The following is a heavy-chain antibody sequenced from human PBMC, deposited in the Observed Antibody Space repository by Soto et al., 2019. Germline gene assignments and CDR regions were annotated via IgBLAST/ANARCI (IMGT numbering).Heavy chain of an antibody. CDR2: IIPIFGTA. CDR3: ARGPATAPDAY. CDR1: GGTLSSYA. V-gene: IGHV1-69*05. J-gene: IGHJ4*02. D-gene: IGHD2-2*01. Sequence: VKVSCKASGGTLSSYAISWVRQAPGQGLEWMGGIIPIFGTANYAQKFQGRVTMTRDTSTSTVYMELSSLRSEDTAVYYCARGPATAPDAYWGLGTLVTVSS.